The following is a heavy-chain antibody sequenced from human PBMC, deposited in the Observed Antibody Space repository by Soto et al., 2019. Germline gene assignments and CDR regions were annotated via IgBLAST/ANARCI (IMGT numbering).Heavy chain of an antibody. J-gene: IGHJ4*02. CDR3: ARDSYNFDD. Sequence: PSETLSLTCTVSGGSIRSYYWSWIRQPPGKGLEWIGYIYYSVSTDYNPSLKSRVTISVDTSKNQFSLKLRSVTAADTAVYYCARDSYNFDDWGQGILVTVSS. D-gene: IGHD5-18*01. V-gene: IGHV4-59*01. CDR1: GGSIRSYY. CDR2: IYYSVST.